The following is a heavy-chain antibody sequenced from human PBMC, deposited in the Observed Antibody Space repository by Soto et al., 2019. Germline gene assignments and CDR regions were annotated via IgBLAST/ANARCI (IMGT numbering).Heavy chain of an antibody. CDR2: ISYDGVNK. CDR1: GFTFSTYG. V-gene: IGHV3-30*03. D-gene: IGHD6-13*01. J-gene: IGHJ5*02. Sequence: PGGSLRLSCAASGFTFSTYGMHWVRQAPGKGLEWVAVISYDGVNKYYADSVKGRFTISRDNAKNSLYLQMNSLRAEDTAVYYCARHPERIAQIGWFDPWGQGTLVTVSS. CDR3: ARHPERIAQIGWFDP.